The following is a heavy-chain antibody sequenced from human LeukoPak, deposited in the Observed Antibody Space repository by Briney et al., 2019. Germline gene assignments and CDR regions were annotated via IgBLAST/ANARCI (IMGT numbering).Heavy chain of an antibody. CDR2: IKQDGSEK. J-gene: IGHJ5*02. CDR3: ASTRLRIAVAGTVFDP. CDR1: GFTFSSYW. Sequence: GGSVRLSCAASGFTFSSYWMNWVRQAPGKGLEWVANIKQDGSEKYYVDSVKGRFTISRDNAKNSLYLQMNSLRAEDTAVYYCASTRLRIAVAGTVFDPWGQGTLVTVSS. V-gene: IGHV3-7*02. D-gene: IGHD6-19*01.